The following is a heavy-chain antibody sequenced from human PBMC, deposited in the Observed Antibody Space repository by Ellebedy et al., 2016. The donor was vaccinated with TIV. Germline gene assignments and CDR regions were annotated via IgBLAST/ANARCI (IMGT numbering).Heavy chain of an antibody. CDR2: IYGGDST. V-gene: IGHV3-66*02. J-gene: IGHJ5*01. CDR3: ARDPDAFGDQYFDL. CDR1: GFTVSGNY. Sequence: GESLKISCAASGFTVSGNYMSWVRQAPGKGLEWVSVIYGGDSTYYVDSVKGRFTISSDSSKNTLDLQMNNLITEDTAVYYCARDPDAFGDQYFDLWGQGTLVIVSS. D-gene: IGHD3-10*01.